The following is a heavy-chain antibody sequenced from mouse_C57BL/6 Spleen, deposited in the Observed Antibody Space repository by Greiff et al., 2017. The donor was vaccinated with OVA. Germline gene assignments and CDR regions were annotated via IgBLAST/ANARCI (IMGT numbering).Heavy chain of an antibody. CDR2: IYSNSGST. CDR1: GYTLTSYC. CDR3: ASGCRYFDY. Sequence: VELQQSGAEPVKPGAPVKLFCKASGYTLTSYCMHGVKQRTGQGLEWIGMIYSNSGSTNYNEKFKSKATMTVDKSSSTTYMQLSSLTSEDSAVYYCASGCRYFDYWGQGTTLTVSA. J-gene: IGHJ2*01. V-gene: IGHV1-64*01. D-gene: IGHD1-2*01.